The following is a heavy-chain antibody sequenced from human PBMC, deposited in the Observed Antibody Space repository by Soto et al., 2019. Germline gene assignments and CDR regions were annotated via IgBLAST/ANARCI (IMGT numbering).Heavy chain of an antibody. Sequence: QVQLVQSGAEVKNPGSSVKVSCKASGGSFSSYPINWVRQAPGQGLDWMGGVTPLFGTTKYAQKFQGRVTITADESTNTAYMELSGLRPEDTALYYCVSGRRGIMYFHYGMDVWGPGTTVIVSS. CDR3: VSGRRGIMYFHYGMDV. D-gene: IGHD2-8*01. J-gene: IGHJ6*02. V-gene: IGHV1-69*01. CDR1: GGSFSSYP. CDR2: VTPLFGTT.